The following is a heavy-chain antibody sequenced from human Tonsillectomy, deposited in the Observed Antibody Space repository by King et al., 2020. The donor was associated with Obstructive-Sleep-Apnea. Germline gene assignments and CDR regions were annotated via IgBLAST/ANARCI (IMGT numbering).Heavy chain of an antibody. Sequence: QLVQSGGGLVQPGRSLRLSCTAFGFTFGDYGMSWFRQAPGKGLEWVAFIRTKFYVGSTEYDASVKGRFTISRDDSKSIAYLKMNSLKTEDTAVYYCSRVMDDYVWGSYYYWGQGTLVTVSS. CDR3: SRVMDDYVWGSYYY. D-gene: IGHD3-16*01. J-gene: IGHJ4*02. CDR2: IRTKFYVGST. V-gene: IGHV3-49*03. CDR1: GFTFGDYG.